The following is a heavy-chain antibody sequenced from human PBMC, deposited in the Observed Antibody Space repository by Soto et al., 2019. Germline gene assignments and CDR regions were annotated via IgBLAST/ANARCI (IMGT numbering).Heavy chain of an antibody. J-gene: IGHJ4*02. CDR2: MSRTGDNT. V-gene: IGHV3-23*01. CDR1: GFTFSIYA. D-gene: IGHD3-22*01. Sequence: QLGGSLRLSCAASGFTFSIYAMTWVRQSPGKGLEWVSSMSRTGDNTYYADSVKGRFTISRDNSKNTLYLQMNSLRAEDTAIYYCAKDQSNSNPLYYFDFWGPGTLVTVSS. CDR3: AKDQSNSNPLYYFDF.